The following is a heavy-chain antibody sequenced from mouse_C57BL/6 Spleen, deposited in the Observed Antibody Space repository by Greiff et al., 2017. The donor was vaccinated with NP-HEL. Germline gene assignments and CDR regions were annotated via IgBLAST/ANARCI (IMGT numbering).Heavy chain of an antibody. J-gene: IGHJ2*01. CDR3: AREEDGDFDY. Sequence: EVKLVESEGGLVQPGSSMKLSCTASGFTFSDYYMAWVRQVPEKGLEWVANINYDGSSTYYLDSLKSRFIISRDNAKNILYLQMSSLKSEDTATYYCAREEDGDFDYWGQGTTLTVSS. D-gene: IGHD1-1*01. V-gene: IGHV5-16*01. CDR2: INYDGSST. CDR1: GFTFSDYY.